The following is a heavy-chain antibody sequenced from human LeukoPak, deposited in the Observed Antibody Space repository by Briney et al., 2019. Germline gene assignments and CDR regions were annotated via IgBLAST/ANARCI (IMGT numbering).Heavy chain of an antibody. J-gene: IGHJ4*02. D-gene: IGHD2-2*01. CDR2: INSDGSST. CDR3: ARDGAPDAHCSSSSCAIR. Sequence: PGGSLRLSCAAPGFTFSSYWMHWVRQAPGKGLVWVSRINSDGSSTSYADSVKGRFTISRDNAKNSLYLQMNSLRAEDTAVYYCARDGAPDAHCSSSSCAIRWGQGTLVTVSS. CDR1: GFTFSSYW. V-gene: IGHV3-74*01.